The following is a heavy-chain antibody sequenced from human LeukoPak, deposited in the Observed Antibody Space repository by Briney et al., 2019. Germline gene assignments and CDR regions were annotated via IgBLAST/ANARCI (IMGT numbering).Heavy chain of an antibody. Sequence: SETLSLTCTVSGGSISSYYWSWIRQPPGKGLEWIGNIYYSGSTNYNPSLKSRVTISVDTSKNQFSLKLTSVTAAHTAVYYCARGSYWFDPWGQGTLVTVSS. CDR2: IYYSGST. CDR3: ARGSYWFDP. J-gene: IGHJ5*02. CDR1: GGSISSYY. V-gene: IGHV4-59*01.